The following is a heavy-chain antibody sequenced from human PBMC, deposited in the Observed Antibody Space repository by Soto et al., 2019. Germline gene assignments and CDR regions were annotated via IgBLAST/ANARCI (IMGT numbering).Heavy chain of an antibody. J-gene: IGHJ4*02. CDR1: GGSFSGYY. Sequence: QVQLQQWGAGLLKPSETLSLTCAVYGGSFSGYYWSWIRQPPGKGLEWIGEINHSGSTNYNPSLKSRVTISVDTSQNQFSLKLSSVTAADTAVYYCATSHTVDGFFDYWGQGTLVTVSS. CDR3: ATSHTVDGFFDY. V-gene: IGHV4-34*01. D-gene: IGHD4-4*01. CDR2: INHSGST.